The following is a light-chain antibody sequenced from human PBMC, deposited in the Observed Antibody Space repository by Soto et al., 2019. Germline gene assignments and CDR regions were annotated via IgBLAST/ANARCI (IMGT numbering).Light chain of an antibody. V-gene: IGKV3-20*01. Sequence: EIVLTQSPGTLSLSPGERATLSCRASQSVRNSYLSWYQQKPGQAPRLLIYGSSNRATGIPDRFSGSGAGTDFSLTISRLEHEDFEVYCCPQYASIPTTFGPGAKVEIK. J-gene: IGKJ1*01. CDR1: QSVRNSY. CDR2: GSS. CDR3: PQYASIPTT.